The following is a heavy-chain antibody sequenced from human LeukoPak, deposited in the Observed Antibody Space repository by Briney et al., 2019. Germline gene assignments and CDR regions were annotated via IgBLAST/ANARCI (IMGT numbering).Heavy chain of an antibody. J-gene: IGHJ6*02. V-gene: IGHV3-30*18. D-gene: IGHD1-1*01. CDR1: GFTFSSYG. CDR2: ISYDGSNK. Sequence: GRSLRLSCAASGFTFSSYGMHWVRQAPGKGLEWVAVISYDGSNKYYADSVKGRFTISRDNSKNTLYLQMNSLRAEDTAVYYCAKEKAIGTINYGLDVWGQGTTVTVSS. CDR3: AKEKAIGTINYGLDV.